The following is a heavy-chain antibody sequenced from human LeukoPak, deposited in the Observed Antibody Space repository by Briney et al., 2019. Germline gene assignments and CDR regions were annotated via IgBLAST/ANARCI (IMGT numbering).Heavy chain of an antibody. Sequence: PGGSLRLSCAASGFTFSSYSMNWVRQAPGKGLEWVSAISGSGGSTYYADSVKGRFTISRDNSKNTLYLQMNSLRAEDTAVYYCAKDRPAAPRHIVVVPAAPDYWGQGTLVTVSS. D-gene: IGHD2-2*01. V-gene: IGHV3-23*01. CDR2: ISGSGGST. CDR3: AKDRPAAPRHIVVVPAAPDY. CDR1: GFTFSSYS. J-gene: IGHJ4*02.